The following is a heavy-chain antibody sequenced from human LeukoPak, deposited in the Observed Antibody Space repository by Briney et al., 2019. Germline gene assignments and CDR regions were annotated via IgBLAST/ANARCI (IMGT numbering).Heavy chain of an antibody. V-gene: IGHV3-48*01. Sequence: PGGCLRLSCAASGFTFSSYSMNWVRQAPGKGLEWVSYIISSSSTIYYADSVKGRFTISRDNSKNTLYLQMNSLRAEDTAVYYCAKTATPPPYDFLYYYMDVWGKGTTVTVSS. CDR3: AKTATPPPYDFLYYYMDV. D-gene: IGHD3-3*01. J-gene: IGHJ6*03. CDR2: IISSSSTI. CDR1: GFTFSSYS.